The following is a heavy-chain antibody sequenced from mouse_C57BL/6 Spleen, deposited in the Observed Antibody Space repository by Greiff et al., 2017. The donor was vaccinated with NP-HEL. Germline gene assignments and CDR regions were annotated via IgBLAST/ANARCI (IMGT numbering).Heavy chain of an antibody. CDR1: GYSFTDYN. J-gene: IGHJ4*01. Sequence: EVQLQQSVPELVKPGASVKISCKASGYSFTDYNMNWVKQSNGKSLEWIGVINPHSGTTIYNPKFTAKATFTVDHSYSTAYMQRNSLTSEDSSVYYCARSRVLRSYYAMDYWGQGTSVTASS. CDR3: ARSRVLRSYYAMDY. D-gene: IGHD1-1*01. CDR2: INPHSGTT. V-gene: IGHV1-39*01.